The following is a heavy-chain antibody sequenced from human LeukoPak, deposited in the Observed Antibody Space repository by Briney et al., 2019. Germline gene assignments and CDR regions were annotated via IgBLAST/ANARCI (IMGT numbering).Heavy chain of an antibody. CDR1: GFTFSGYA. D-gene: IGHD6-19*01. J-gene: IGHJ6*02. V-gene: IGHV3-30-3*01. CDR3: AKSPRGAVTGAYGMDV. Sequence: PGGSLRLSCAASGFTFSGYAMHWVRQAPGKGLEWVAVMSYDGSNEYYADSVKGRFTISRDNSKNTLYLQMNRLRAEDTAVYYCAKSPRGAVTGAYGMDVWGQGTTVTVSS. CDR2: MSYDGSNE.